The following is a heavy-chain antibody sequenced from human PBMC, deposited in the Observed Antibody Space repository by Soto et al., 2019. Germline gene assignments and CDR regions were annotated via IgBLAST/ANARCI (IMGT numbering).Heavy chain of an antibody. D-gene: IGHD3-10*01. V-gene: IGHV4-39*01. CDR1: GGSISSSSYY. Sequence: QLQLQESGPGLVKPSETLSLTCTVSGGSISSSSYYWGWIRQPPGKGLEWIGSIDYSGSTYYNPSRRRRVTVSVETSRTQFSLKMSSVNAAKTTVYYCARHTHGEHRGVIDPAAIDYWGQGTLVTVSS. CDR3: ARHTHGEHRGVIDPAAIDY. CDR2: IDYSGST. J-gene: IGHJ4*02.